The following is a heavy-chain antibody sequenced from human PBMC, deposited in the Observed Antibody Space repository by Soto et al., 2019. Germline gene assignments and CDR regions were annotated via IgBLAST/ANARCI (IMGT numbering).Heavy chain of an antibody. V-gene: IGHV6-1*01. D-gene: IGHD5-18*01. CDR3: ARASLHVDTAMVTGIYYYYGMDV. J-gene: IGHJ6*02. Sequence: SQTLSLTCAISGDSVSSNSAAWNWIRQSPSRGLEWLGRTYYRSKWYNDYAVSVKSRITINPDTSKNQFSLQLNSETPEDTAVYYCARASLHVDTAMVTGIYYYYGMDVWGQGTTVTVSS. CDR2: TYYRSKWYN. CDR1: GDSVSSNSAA.